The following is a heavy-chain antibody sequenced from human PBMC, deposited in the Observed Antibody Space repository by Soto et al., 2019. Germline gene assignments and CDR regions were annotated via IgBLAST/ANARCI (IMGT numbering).Heavy chain of an antibody. J-gene: IGHJ4*02. D-gene: IGHD1-26*01. Sequence: QVQLVQSGAELKKPGASVKVSCRASGYTFSSYGITWVRQAPGQGLEWGGWISAYNGYTNDVQKFQGRVTMTKDTSTNTAYMELRSLRSDDTAIYYCARGRYLDFWGQGTLVTVSS. CDR2: ISAYNGYT. V-gene: IGHV1-18*01. CDR3: ARGRYLDF. CDR1: GYTFSSYG.